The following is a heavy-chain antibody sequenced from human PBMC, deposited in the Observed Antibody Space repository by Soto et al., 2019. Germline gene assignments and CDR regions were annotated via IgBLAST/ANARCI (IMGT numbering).Heavy chain of an antibody. CDR3: GRGTGQYDFWSGYYLDY. D-gene: IGHD3-3*01. J-gene: IGHJ4*02. V-gene: IGHV4-61*08. CDR1: GGSISSNGHY. CDR2: YYYSGST. Sequence: PSETLSLTCTVSGGSISSNGHYWSWIRQHPGKGLEWLGYYYYSGSTNYNPSLKSQVTISVDTSKHQFSLKLSSVTAADPAVYYCGRGTGQYDFWSGYYLDYWGQGTLVTVSS.